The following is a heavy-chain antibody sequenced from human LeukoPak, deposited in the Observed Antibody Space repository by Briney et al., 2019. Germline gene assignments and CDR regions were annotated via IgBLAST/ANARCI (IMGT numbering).Heavy chain of an antibody. CDR1: GFTFNSYG. D-gene: IGHD3-10*01. V-gene: IGHV3-30*03. CDR3: ARDLSPVVRASPMGY. CDR2: ITYDGYYN. Sequence: GGSLRLSCAASGFTFNSYGMHWVRPAPGKGLEWVALITYDGYYNYYSDSVRGRITISSDTSKNTLYLQMNSLRDEDTAVYYCARDLSPVVRASPMGYWGQGTLVTV. J-gene: IGHJ4*02.